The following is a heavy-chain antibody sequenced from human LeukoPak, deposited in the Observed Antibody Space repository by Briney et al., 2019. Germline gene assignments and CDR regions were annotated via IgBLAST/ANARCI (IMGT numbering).Heavy chain of an antibody. Sequence: ASVKVSCKASGYRFTSYSIHWVRQAPGQRLEWMGSVDAGSDNRKYSQKFQGRVTITSDTSASTAYMELSSLRSDDTAVYYCARGPPNWGYDYWGPGTLVTVSS. CDR1: GYRFTSYS. CDR3: ARGPPNWGYDY. D-gene: IGHD7-27*01. CDR2: VDAGSDNR. J-gene: IGHJ4*02. V-gene: IGHV1-3*01.